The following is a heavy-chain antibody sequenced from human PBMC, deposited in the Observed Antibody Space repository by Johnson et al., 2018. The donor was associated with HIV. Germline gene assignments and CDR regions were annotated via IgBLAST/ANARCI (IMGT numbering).Heavy chain of an antibody. CDR2: IKSKSDGGTT. D-gene: IGHD3-10*01. CDR3: TTYYGWAFDI. Sequence: EVQLVESGGGLVHPGGSLRLSCAASGFSFTNAWMNWVRQAPGKGLEWVGRIKSKSDGGTTDYAAPVKGRFTISRDDSKDTMYLQMNSLETEDTAVYYCTTYYGWAFDIWGQGTMVTVSS. J-gene: IGHJ3*02. CDR1: GFSFTNAW. V-gene: IGHV3-15*05.